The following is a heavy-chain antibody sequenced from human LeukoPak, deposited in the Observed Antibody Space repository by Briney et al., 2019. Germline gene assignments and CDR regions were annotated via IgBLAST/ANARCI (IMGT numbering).Heavy chain of an antibody. CDR1: GYTFTGYY. J-gene: IGHJ4*02. V-gene: IGHV1-2*06. Sequence: ASVKVSCKASGYTFTGYYMHWVRQAPGQGLEWMGRINPNSGGTNYAQKFQGRVTMTRDTSISTAYMELSRLRSDDTAVYYCARGPFYYDSSGWTFHFDYWGQGTLVTVS. D-gene: IGHD3-22*01. CDR2: INPNSGGT. CDR3: ARGPFYYDSSGWTFHFDY.